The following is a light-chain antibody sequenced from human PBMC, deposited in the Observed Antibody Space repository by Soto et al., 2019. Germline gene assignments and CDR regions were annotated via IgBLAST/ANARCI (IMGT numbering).Light chain of an antibody. CDR3: QQTYSTPRT. J-gene: IGKJ1*01. CDR2: AAS. V-gene: IGKV1-39*01. CDR1: QTISSY. Sequence: DIQMTQSPSSLSASVGDRVTMTCRASQTISSYLNWYQQKPGKAPNLLIYAASSLQSGVPSRFSGSGSRTDFTLTINSLQPEDFAIYYCQQTYSTPRTFGQGTKVEIK.